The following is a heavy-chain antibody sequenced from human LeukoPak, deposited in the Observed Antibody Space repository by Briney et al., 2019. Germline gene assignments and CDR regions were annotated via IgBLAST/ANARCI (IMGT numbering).Heavy chain of an antibody. V-gene: IGHV3-21*01. J-gene: IGHJ4*02. Sequence: PGGSLRLSCAASGFTFSSYSMNWVRQAPGKGLEWVSSISSSSSYIYYADSVKGRFTISRDNAKSSLYLQMNSLRAEDTAVYYCASGLSIAAAGPTQDFDYWGQGTLVTVSS. CDR2: ISSSSSYI. CDR1: GFTFSSYS. D-gene: IGHD6-13*01. CDR3: ASGLSIAAAGPTQDFDY.